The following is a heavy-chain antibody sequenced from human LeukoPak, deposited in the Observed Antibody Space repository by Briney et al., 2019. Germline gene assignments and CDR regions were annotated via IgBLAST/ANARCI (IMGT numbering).Heavy chain of an antibody. D-gene: IGHD3-16*01. CDR2: ISGSGGST. J-gene: IGHJ4*02. CDR3: AKDRDDYVWGSYEY. Sequence: PGRSLRLSCAASGFTFSSYAMSWVRQAPGKGLEWVSAISGSGGSTYYADSVKGRFTISRDNSKNTLYLQMNSLRAEDTAVYYCAKDRDDYVWGSYEYWGQGTLVTVSS. V-gene: IGHV3-23*01. CDR1: GFTFSSYA.